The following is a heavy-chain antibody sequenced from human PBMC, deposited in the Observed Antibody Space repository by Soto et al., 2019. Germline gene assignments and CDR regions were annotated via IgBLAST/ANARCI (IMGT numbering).Heavy chain of an antibody. Sequence: QVQLVQSGGGVKKPGASVKVSCKASGYTFSNFGISWVRQAPGQGLEWMGWISTDNGSTKYAQNLQGRVTMTTDTTTSTAYMELRSLRSDDTAVYYCTRDAKYYDIMTGYFVNDYWGQGTLVTVSS. CDR2: ISTDNGST. CDR3: TRDAKYYDIMTGYFVNDY. D-gene: IGHD3-9*01. CDR1: GYTFSNFG. V-gene: IGHV1-18*01. J-gene: IGHJ4*02.